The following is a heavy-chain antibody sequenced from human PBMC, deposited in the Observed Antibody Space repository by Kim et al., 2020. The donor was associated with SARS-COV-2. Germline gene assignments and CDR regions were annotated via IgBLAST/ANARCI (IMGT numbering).Heavy chain of an antibody. Sequence: GGSLRLSCAASGFTVSSNYMSWVRQAPGKGLEWVSVIYSGGSTYYADSVKGRFTISRDNSKNTLYLQMNSLRAEDTAVYYCAREDGTLDYYDSSGPPWGYYYYGMDVWGQGTTVTVSS. J-gene: IGHJ6*02. D-gene: IGHD3-22*01. V-gene: IGHV3-53*01. CDR1: GFTVSSNY. CDR3: AREDGTLDYYDSSGPPWGYYYYGMDV. CDR2: IYSGGST.